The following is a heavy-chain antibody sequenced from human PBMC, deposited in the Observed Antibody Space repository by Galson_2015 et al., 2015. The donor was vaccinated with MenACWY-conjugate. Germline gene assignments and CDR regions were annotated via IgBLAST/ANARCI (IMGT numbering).Heavy chain of an antibody. CDR3: AREDCSGTTCAGAIDP. D-gene: IGHD2-2*01. CDR2: VNSDGRST. CDR1: GFTFSTYW. Sequence: SLRLSCAASGFTFSTYWMHWVRQAPGKGLVWVSRVNSDGRSTSYADSVKGRFSISRDSAKNTLYLQMNSLRADDTAVYYCAREDCSGTTCAGAIDPWGQGTLVTVSS. J-gene: IGHJ5*02. V-gene: IGHV3-74*01.